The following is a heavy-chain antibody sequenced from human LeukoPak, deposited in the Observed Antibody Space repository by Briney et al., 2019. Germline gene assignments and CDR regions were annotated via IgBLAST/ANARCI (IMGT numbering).Heavy chain of an antibody. J-gene: IGHJ4*02. CDR3: AKGGGYHWNAGVFDY. V-gene: IGHV3-23*01. CDR1: GFTFSSYA. CDR2: ISDNAGST. D-gene: IGHD1-20*01. Sequence: PGGSLRLSCAVSGFTFSSYAMSWVRQARGKGLEWVSGISDNAGSTDYADSVKGRFTISRDNSKNTLYLQMNSLRAEDTAVYYCAKGGGYHWNAGVFDYWGQGTLVTVSS.